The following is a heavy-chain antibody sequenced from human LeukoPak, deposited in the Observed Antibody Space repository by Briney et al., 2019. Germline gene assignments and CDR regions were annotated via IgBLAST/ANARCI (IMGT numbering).Heavy chain of an antibody. Sequence: GGSLRLSCAASGFTFSYYEMIWVRQAPGKGLEWVSYITGGSTTKNYADSVKGRFTISRDNAKNSLYLQMNSLRAEDTAIYYCARDGDIAVATAPYYFDNWGQGILVTVSS. CDR2: ITGGSTTK. V-gene: IGHV3-48*03. CDR3: ARDGDIAVATAPYYFDN. J-gene: IGHJ4*02. CDR1: GFTFSYYE. D-gene: IGHD6-19*01.